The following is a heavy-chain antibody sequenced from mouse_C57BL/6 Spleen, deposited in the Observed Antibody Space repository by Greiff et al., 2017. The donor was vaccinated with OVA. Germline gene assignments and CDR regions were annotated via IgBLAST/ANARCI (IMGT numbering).Heavy chain of an antibody. D-gene: IGHD3-3*01. CDR1: GYSFTGYY. V-gene: IGHV1-42*01. CDR2: INPSTGGT. J-gene: IGHJ2*01. CDR3: ARRATARRHFDY. Sequence: EVMLVESGPELVKPGASVKISCKASGYSFTGYYMNWVKQSPEKSLEWIGEINPSTGGTTYNQKFKAKATLTVDKSSSTAYMQLKSLTSEDSAVYYCARRATARRHFDYWGQGTTLTVSS.